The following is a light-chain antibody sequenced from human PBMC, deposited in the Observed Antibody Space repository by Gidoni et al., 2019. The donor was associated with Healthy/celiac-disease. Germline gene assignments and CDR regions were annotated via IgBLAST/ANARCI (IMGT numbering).Light chain of an antibody. J-gene: IGKJ3*01. V-gene: IGKV1-39*01. Sequence: GDRVTITCRASQSISSYLHWYQQKPGKAPKLLIYAASSLQSGVPSRFSGSGSGTDFTLTISSLQPEDFATYYCQQSYSTPPVTFGPGTKVDIK. CDR2: AAS. CDR3: QQSYSTPPVT. CDR1: QSISSY.